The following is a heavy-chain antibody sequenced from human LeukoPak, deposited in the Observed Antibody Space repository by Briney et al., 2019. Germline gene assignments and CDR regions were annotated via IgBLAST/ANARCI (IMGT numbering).Heavy chain of an antibody. CDR2: ISGGGNSI. D-gene: IGHD2-2*01. CDR3: AKGVGRYCNSPNCFFDY. Sequence: GGSLRLSCAASGFTFSSYAMSWVRQAPGKGLEWVSAISGGGNSIYYADSVKGRFTISRDNSKNTVYLQMNSLRDEDTAVYYCAKGVGRYCNSPNCFFDYWGQGTLVTVSS. J-gene: IGHJ4*02. CDR1: GFTFSSYA. V-gene: IGHV3-23*01.